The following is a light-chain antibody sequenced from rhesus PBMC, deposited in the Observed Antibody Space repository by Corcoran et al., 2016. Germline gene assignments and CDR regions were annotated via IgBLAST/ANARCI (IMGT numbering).Light chain of an antibody. CDR2: GAS. CDR1: QSVSSY. J-gene: IGKJ2*01. Sequence: QVILTQSPATLSLSPGERATLSCRASQSVSSYLAWYQQKPGQAPRLLIYGASSRATGIPDRFSGSGSGTDFPPTISSLEPEDVGVYHCYQHSSGYSFGQGTKVEIK. CDR3: YQHSSGYS. V-gene: IGKV3-10*01.